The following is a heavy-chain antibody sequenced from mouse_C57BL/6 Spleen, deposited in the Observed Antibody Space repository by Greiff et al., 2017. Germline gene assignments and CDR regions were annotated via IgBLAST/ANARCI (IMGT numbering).Heavy chain of an antibody. CDR2: INPSSGYT. CDR3: ARSTMVTPFWYFDG. CDR1: GYTFTSYW. V-gene: IGHV1-7*01. D-gene: IGHD2-2*01. Sequence: VQLQESGAELAKPGASVTLSCKASGYTFTSYWMHWVKQRPGQGLEWIGYINPSSGYTKYNQKFKDKATLTADKYSSTAYMQLSSLTYEDSAVYYCARSTMVTPFWYFDGWGTGTTVTVSS. J-gene: IGHJ1*03.